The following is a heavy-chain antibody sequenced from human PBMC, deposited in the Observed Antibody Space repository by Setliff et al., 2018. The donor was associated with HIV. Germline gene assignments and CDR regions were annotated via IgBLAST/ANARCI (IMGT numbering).Heavy chain of an antibody. CDR3: ARGSGSYWGY. V-gene: IGHV3-11*03. CDR2: ISSSSSYT. CDR1: GGSISSTSYY. D-gene: IGHD1-26*01. J-gene: IGHJ4*02. Sequence: LSLTCTVSGGSISSTSYYWGWIRQPPGKGLEWVSYISSSSSYTNYADSVKGRFTISRDNAKNSLYLQMNSLRSEDTAVYYCARGSGSYWGYWGQGTLVTVSS.